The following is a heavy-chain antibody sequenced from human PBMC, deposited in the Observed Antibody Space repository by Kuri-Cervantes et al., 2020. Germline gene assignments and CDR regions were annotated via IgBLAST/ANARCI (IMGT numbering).Heavy chain of an antibody. CDR1: GGTFSKSA. D-gene: IGHD6-19*01. Sequence: SVKVSCKASGGTFSKSAFYWVRQAPGQELEWIGGLIPFLGTTYYAQKFQGRVTFTADERTNTASMEVSSLRSEDTAVYYCARNRYSSGWYERGFDYWGQGTLVTVSS. J-gene: IGHJ4*02. CDR2: LIPFLGTT. V-gene: IGHV1-69*13. CDR3: ARNRYSSGWYERGFDY.